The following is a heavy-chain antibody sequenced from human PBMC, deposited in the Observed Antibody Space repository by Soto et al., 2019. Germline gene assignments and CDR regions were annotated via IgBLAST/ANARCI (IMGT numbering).Heavy chain of an antibody. D-gene: IGHD2-15*01. V-gene: IGHV3-7*01. CDR3: ARSLGYCSGGSCFPFDY. Sequence: EVQLVESGGGLVQPGGSLRLSCAASGFTFSSYWMTWVRQAPGKGLEWVANIKKDGSEKYYVDSVKGRFTISRDNAKNSLYLQMTSLRADDTAVYYCARSLGYCSGGSCFPFDYWGQGTLVTVSS. CDR2: IKKDGSEK. J-gene: IGHJ4*02. CDR1: GFTFSSYW.